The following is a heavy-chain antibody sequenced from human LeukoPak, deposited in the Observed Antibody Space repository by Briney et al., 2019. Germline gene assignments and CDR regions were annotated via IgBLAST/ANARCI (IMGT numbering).Heavy chain of an antibody. CDR2: IVGGGHIT. CDR1: GFRFSNYG. D-gene: IGHD2-21*02. Sequence: GGSLRLSCAASGFRFSNYGMNWVRLAPGKGLEWVSGIVGGGHITYYVDSVKGRFTISRDNSKNTLYLQMNSLRAEDTAVYYCAKEFTAHDYWGQGTLVTVSS. V-gene: IGHV3-23*01. CDR3: AKEFTAHDY. J-gene: IGHJ4*02.